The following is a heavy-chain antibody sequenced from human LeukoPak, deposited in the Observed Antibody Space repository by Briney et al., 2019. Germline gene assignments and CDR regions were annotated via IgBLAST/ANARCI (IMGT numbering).Heavy chain of an antibody. V-gene: IGHV3-21*01. CDR1: GFTFSSYS. D-gene: IGHD2-15*01. CDR2: ITSSGRYI. CDR3: ARVHAAYPFDY. J-gene: IGHJ4*02. Sequence: GGSLRLSCAASGFTFSSYSMNWVRQAPGKGLEWVSSITSSGRYIYYADSVKGRFTISRDNAKNSLYLQMNSLRAEDTAVYYCARVHAAYPFDYWGQGTLVTVSS.